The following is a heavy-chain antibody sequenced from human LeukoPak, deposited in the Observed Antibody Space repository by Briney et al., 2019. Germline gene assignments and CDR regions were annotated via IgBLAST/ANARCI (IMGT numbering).Heavy chain of an antibody. CDR2: IKQDGSEK. V-gene: IGHV3-7*01. J-gene: IGHJ4*02. Sequence: PGGSLRLSCAASGFTFSSYAMSWVRQAPGKGLEWVANIKQDGSEKYYVDSVKGRFTISRDNAKNSLYLQMNSLRAEDTAVYYCARDVGQQLGIIGETFDYWGQGTLVTVSS. CDR1: GFTFSSYA. D-gene: IGHD6-13*01. CDR3: ARDVGQQLGIIGETFDY.